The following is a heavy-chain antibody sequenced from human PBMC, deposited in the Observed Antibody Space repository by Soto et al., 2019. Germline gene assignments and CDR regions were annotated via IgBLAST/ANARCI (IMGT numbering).Heavy chain of an antibody. CDR2: IDYTGST. CDR3: ARGVKWFDP. CDR1: GGSIGSYF. J-gene: IGHJ5*02. V-gene: IGHV4-59*01. Sequence: QVQLQVSGPGLVKPSETLSLTCTVSGGSIGSYFWNWIRQSPGKRLEWIGHIDYTGSTTYNPSPRXRXIXXVETSKNQCSLKLNSVTAADTAVYYCARGVKWFDPWGQGTLVTVSS.